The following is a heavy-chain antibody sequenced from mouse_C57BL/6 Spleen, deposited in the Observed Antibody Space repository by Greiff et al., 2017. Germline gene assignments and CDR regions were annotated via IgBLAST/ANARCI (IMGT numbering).Heavy chain of an antibody. Sequence: VQLQQSGPELVKPGASVKISCKASGYTFTDYYMNWVKQSHGKSLEWIGDINPNNGGTSYNQKFKGKATLTVDKSSSTAYMELRSLTSEDSAVYYCASRPYGSSYGYFDYWGQGTTLTVSS. J-gene: IGHJ2*01. V-gene: IGHV1-26*01. D-gene: IGHD1-1*01. CDR2: INPNNGGT. CDR3: ASRPYGSSYGYFDY. CDR1: GYTFTDYY.